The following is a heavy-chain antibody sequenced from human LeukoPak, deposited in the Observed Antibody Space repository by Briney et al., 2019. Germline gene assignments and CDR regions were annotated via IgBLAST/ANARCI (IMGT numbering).Heavy chain of an antibody. D-gene: IGHD3-22*01. CDR1: GFTVSSNY. CDR2: IYSGGST. Sequence: GGSLRLSCAASGFTVSSNYMSWVRQAPGMGLEWVSVIYSGGSTYYADSVKGRFTISRDNSKNTLYLQMNSLRAEDTAVYYCARFYDSSGYYYFDYWGQGTLVTVSS. V-gene: IGHV3-66*01. CDR3: ARFYDSSGYYYFDY. J-gene: IGHJ4*02.